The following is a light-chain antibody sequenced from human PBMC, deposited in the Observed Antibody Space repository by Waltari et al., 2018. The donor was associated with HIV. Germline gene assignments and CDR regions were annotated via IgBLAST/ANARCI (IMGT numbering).Light chain of an antibody. J-gene: IGLJ2*01. CDR3: AAWDDTLNGL. Sequence: QSVLTQPPSASGTPGQVVPISCSANPPTTGPSILHWYQQFPGAAPKLLIYSNNQRPSGVPARFSGSKSGTSASLAISGLQSEDEADYFCAAWDDTLNGLFGGGTKLTVL. CDR2: SNN. V-gene: IGLV1-44*01. CDR1: PPTTGPSI.